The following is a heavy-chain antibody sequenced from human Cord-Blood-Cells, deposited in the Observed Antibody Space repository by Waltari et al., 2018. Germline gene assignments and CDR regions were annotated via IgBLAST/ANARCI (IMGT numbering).Heavy chain of an antibody. CDR1: GYTFTGYY. CDR3: ARDRGWLEDDACDI. CDR2: IKPKSSGR. Sequence: QVQLVQSGAEVKKPGASVKVSCKASGYTFTGYYMHWVRQAPGQGLEWMGRIKPKSSGRNEEQKLQGRVTMSRDTSISTAYMELSRLRSDDTAVYYGARDRGWLEDDACDIWGQGTMVTVSS. V-gene: IGHV1-2*02. D-gene: IGHD6-19*01. J-gene: IGHJ3*02.